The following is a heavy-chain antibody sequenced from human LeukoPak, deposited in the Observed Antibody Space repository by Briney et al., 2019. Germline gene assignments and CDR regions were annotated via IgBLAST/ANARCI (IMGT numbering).Heavy chain of an antibody. CDR3: AKDPEAYYYDSSGFPLGY. J-gene: IGHJ4*02. V-gene: IGHV3-23*01. D-gene: IGHD3-22*01. CDR2: ISGSGDGT. CDR1: GFMFSTND. Sequence: GGSLRLSCAASGFMFSTNDMSWVRQAPGKGLEWVSAISGSGDGTTYADSVKGRFTISRDNSKNTLYLQMNSLRAEDTAVYYCAKDPEAYYYDSSGFPLGYWGQGTLVTVSS.